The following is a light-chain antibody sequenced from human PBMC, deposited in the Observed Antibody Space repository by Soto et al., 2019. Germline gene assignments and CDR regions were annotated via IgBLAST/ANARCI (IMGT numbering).Light chain of an antibody. CDR1: QDISRW. Sequence: DIQMTQSPSTLSASVGDKITITCRASQDISRWLAWYQQKPGEAPKLLISDASNLGSGVPSRFSGSGSGTDFTLTISSLKPDDFAAYYCQQSYSTPITFGQGTRLEIK. J-gene: IGKJ5*01. CDR2: DAS. CDR3: QQSYSTPIT. V-gene: IGKV1-5*01.